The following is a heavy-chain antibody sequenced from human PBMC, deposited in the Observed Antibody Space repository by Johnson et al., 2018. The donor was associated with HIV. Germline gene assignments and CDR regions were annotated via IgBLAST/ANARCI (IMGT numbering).Heavy chain of an antibody. CDR1: GFTFDDYG. D-gene: IGHD2-2*01. CDR3: ARDPTRFWRQDQLLFTACDS. V-gene: IGHV3-20*01. CDR2: INWNGGST. Sequence: VQLVESGGGVVRPVGSLRLSCAASGFTFDDYGMSWVRQAPGKGLEWVSGINWNGGSTGYADSVKGRFTISRDNAKNSLYLQMNSLRVEDTALYHCARDPTRFWRQDQLLFTACDSRGQGTMVTVSS. J-gene: IGHJ3*02.